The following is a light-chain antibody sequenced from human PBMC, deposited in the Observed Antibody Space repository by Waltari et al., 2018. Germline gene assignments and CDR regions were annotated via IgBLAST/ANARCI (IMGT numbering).Light chain of an antibody. V-gene: IGLV2-14*01. CDR3: STYISSRTLVI. CDR1: SSDVGSHNY. CDR2: DVN. J-gene: IGLJ2*01. Sequence: QSALTQPASVSGSPGQSITISCTGTSSDVGSHNYVSWYQQHPGKAPNLMIYDVNNRPSGVSNRSSGSQSGNKASLPISGRQAEDEGDYYCSTYISSRTLVIFGGGTKLTVL.